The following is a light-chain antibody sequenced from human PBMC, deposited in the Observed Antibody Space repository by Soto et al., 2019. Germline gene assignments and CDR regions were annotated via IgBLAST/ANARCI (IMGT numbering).Light chain of an antibody. CDR2: GAS. V-gene: IGKV3-20*01. CDR1: QSVSSSY. Sequence: EIVLTQSPGTLSLSPGERDTVSCRASQSVSSSYLAWYQLKPGQAPRLLIYGASTRATGIPDRFSGSGSGTDFTLTISRLEAEDFAVFYCQLYASSFRTFGQGTKVEIK. CDR3: QLYASSFRT. J-gene: IGKJ1*01.